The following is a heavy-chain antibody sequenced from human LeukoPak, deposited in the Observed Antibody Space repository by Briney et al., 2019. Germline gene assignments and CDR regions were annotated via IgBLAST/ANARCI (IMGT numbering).Heavy chain of an antibody. J-gene: IGHJ5*02. CDR3: ARGPNYYDSSGYYKNWFDP. CDR1: GYTFTSYD. CDR2: MNPNSGYT. V-gene: IGHV1-8*01. D-gene: IGHD3-22*01. Sequence: ASVKVSCKASGYTFTSYDIIWVRQATGQGLEWMGWMNPNSGYTGSAQKFQGRVTMTSDTSISTAYMELSSLRSEDTAVYYCARGPNYYDSSGYYKNWFDPWGQGTLVTVSS.